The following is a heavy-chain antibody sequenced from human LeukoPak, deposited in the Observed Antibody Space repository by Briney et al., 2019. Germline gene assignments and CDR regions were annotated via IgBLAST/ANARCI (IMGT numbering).Heavy chain of an antibody. J-gene: IGHJ5*02. D-gene: IGHD3-10*01. CDR3: ATSGGDGFDP. CDR1: GDSIISSLYY. V-gene: IGHV4-39*07. CDR2: IYNSGRN. Sequence: SETLSLTCTVSGDSIISSLYYWDWIRQPPVRGLDWIGNIYNSGRNYYNPSLKSRVTILVDTHKNQLSLKLNSVTAADTAFYYCATSGGDGFDPWGQGTLVTVSS.